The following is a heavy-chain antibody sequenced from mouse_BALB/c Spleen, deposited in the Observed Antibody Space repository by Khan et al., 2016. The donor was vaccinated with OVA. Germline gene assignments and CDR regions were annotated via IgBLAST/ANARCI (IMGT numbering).Heavy chain of an antibody. CDR2: VWGDGNT. CDR3: AKFYYGGVSNWYFDV. J-gene: IGHJ1*01. D-gene: IGHD1-1*02. V-gene: IGHV2-3*01. Sequence: QVQLKESGPGLVAPSQSLSITCTVSGFSLTNYGVSWVRQPPGKGLEWLGVVWGDGNTNYHSALRSRLSTSKDNSKSQVFLKLNSLQTDDTATYYCAKFYYGGVSNWYFDVWGAGTTVTVAS. CDR1: GFSLTNYG.